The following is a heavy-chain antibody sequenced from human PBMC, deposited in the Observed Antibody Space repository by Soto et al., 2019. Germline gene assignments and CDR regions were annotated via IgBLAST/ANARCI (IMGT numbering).Heavy chain of an antibody. D-gene: IGHD6-13*01. Sequence: SETLSLTCTVSGGSISSYYWSWIRQPPGKGLEWIGYIYYSGSTNYNPSLKSRVTISVDTSKNQFSLKLSSETAADTAVYYCARDGYSSSSYYYYYYGMDVWGQGTTVTVSS. CDR2: IYYSGST. J-gene: IGHJ6*02. CDR3: ARDGYSSSSYYYYYYGMDV. CDR1: GGSISSYY. V-gene: IGHV4-59*01.